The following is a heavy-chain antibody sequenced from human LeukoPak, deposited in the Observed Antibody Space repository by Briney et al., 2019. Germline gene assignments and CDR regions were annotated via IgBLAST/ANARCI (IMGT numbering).Heavy chain of an antibody. Sequence: SETLSLTCTVSGGSISSGGYYWSWIRQHPGKGLEWIGYIYYSGSTYYNPSLKSRVTISVDTSKNQFSLKLSSVTAADTAVYYCASRIAAGEPGGETQIDYWGQGTLVTVSS. CDR2: IYYSGST. CDR3: ASRIAAGEPGGETQIDY. J-gene: IGHJ4*02. CDR1: GGSISSGGYY. V-gene: IGHV4-31*03. D-gene: IGHD6-13*01.